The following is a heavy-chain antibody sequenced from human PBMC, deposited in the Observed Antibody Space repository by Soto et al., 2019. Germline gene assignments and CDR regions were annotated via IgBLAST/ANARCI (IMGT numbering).Heavy chain of an antibody. CDR2: IYYGGST. CDR3: ARDIPTTCFVS. D-gene: IGHD2-21*01. Sequence: QVQLQESGPGLVKPSETLSLTCTVSGGSMSNYYWSWIRQPPGKGLEWIGYIYYGGSTNYNPTLTSRVIISLDTSTNQFSPRLSSMTAADPAVYYCARDIPTTCFVSWGQGTLVTVSS. V-gene: IGHV4-59*01. J-gene: IGHJ4*02. CDR1: GGSMSNYY.